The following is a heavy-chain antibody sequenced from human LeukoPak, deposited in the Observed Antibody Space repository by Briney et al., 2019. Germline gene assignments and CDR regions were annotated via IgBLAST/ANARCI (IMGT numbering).Heavy chain of an antibody. CDR1: GFTFSSYW. D-gene: IGHD3-22*01. J-gene: IGHJ4*02. CDR2: IKQDGSEK. Sequence: GGSLRLSCAASGFTFSSYWMSWVRQAPGKGLEWVANIKQDGSEKYYVDSVKGRFTISRDNAKNSLYLQMNGLRAEDTAVYYCARGGSYDSSGYYHYYFDYWGQGTLVTVSS. V-gene: IGHV3-7*01. CDR3: ARGGSYDSSGYYHYYFDY.